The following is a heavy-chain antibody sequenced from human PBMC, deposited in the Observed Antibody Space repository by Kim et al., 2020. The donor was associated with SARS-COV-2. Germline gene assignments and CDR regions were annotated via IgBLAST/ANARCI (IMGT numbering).Heavy chain of an antibody. D-gene: IGHD6-19*01. CDR3: SSGWYLYFDL. V-gene: IGHV4-39*01. CDR2: ST. J-gene: IGHJ2*01. Sequence: STYYNPSLKSRVTISVDTSKNQFSLKLSSVTAADTAVYYCSSGWYLYFDLWGRGTLVTVSS.